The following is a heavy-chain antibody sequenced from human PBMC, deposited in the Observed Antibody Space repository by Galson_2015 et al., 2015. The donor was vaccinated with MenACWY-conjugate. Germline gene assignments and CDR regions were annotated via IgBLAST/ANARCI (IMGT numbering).Heavy chain of an antibody. CDR2: IKQDGSEQ. J-gene: IGHJ6*01. D-gene: IGHD1-26*01. CDR3: ARVFSGSRYYSYGMDV. V-gene: IGHV3-7*03. CDR1: GFTFSRYW. Sequence: SLRLSCAASGFTFSRYWMAWVRQAPGKGLEWVANIKQDGSEQYYVASVKDRFTISRDNAENSLYLEMNSLRGEDTAVFYCARVFSGSRYYSYGMDV.